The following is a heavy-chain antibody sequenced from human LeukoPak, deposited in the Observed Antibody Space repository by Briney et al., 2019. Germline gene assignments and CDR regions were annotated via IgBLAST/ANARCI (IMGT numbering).Heavy chain of an antibody. V-gene: IGHV3-64*01. J-gene: IGHJ4*02. CDR1: GFTFSSYA. Sequence: PGGSLRLSCAASGFTFSSYAMHWVRQAPGKGLEYVSAISSNGDSTYYANSVKGRFTTSRDNSKNTLYLQMGSLRAEDMAVYYCAREAGYIDYWGQGTLVTVSS. CDR3: AREAGYIDY. D-gene: IGHD1-14*01. CDR2: ISSNGDST.